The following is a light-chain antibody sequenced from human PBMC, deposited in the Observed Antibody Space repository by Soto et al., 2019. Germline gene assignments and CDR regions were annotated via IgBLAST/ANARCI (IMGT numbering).Light chain of an antibody. J-gene: IGKJ5*01. Sequence: EIVLTQSPGTLSLSPGERATLSCRASQSVSSSYLAWYQQKPGQAPRLLIYGASSRATGIPDRFSGSGSGTDFTLTISRLEPEYFAVYYCQQYGSSPFGQGTRLEMK. CDR3: QQYGSSP. CDR1: QSVSSSY. V-gene: IGKV3-20*01. CDR2: GAS.